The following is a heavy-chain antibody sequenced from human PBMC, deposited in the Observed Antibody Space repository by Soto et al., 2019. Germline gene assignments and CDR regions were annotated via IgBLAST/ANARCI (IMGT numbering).Heavy chain of an antibody. CDR1: GFSLSDYW. D-gene: IGHD5-18*01. CDR3: ARGVNGYYYFDY. V-gene: IGHV3-74*01. Sequence: EVQLVESGGGLVQPGGSLRLSCAASGFSLSDYWMHWVRQAPGEGLVWLSRITRDGSRTNYADPLKGRFTIPRDNAKNTLYLQVNSPRGEDTAVYFRARGVNGYYYFDYWCAGTLVTVSS. CDR2: ITRDGSRT. J-gene: IGHJ4*02.